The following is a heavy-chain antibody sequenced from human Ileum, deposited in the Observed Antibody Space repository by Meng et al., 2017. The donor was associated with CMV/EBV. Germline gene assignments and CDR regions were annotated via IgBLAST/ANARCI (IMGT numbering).Heavy chain of an antibody. CDR3: AKVARGSGWAYYFDQ. V-gene: IGHV3-23*03. D-gene: IGHD6-19*01. J-gene: IGHJ4*02. CDR2: IYTDKTST. CDR1: GFTFSYYA. Sequence: GGSLRRSCTASGFTFSYYAMSWVRQVPGKGLEWVSGIYTDKTSTYSVESVKGRFTISRDNSKDTLYLQMNSLRGEDTAIYYCAKVARGSGWAYYFDQWGQGTQVTVSS.